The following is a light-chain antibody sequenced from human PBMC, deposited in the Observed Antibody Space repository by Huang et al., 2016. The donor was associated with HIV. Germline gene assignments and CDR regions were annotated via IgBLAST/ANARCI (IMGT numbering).Light chain of an antibody. CDR3: QQYGSSPLT. CDR1: QSLSSSY. CDR2: DAS. J-gene: IGKJ4*01. Sequence: EIVLTQSPATLSLSPRERATLSCGASQSLSSSYLAWYQQKPGLAPRLLIYDASNRATGIPDRFSGSGSGTDFTLTISRLEPEDFAVYYCQQYGSSPLTFGGGTKVEIK. V-gene: IGKV3D-20*01.